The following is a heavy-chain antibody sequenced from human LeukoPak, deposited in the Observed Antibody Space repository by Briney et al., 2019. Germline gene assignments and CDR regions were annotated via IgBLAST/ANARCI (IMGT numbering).Heavy chain of an antibody. Sequence: GESRDSSFKGPGFSFNMYWSGWVRQMPGKGLEWMGIIYPGDSDTRYSSSFQGQVTISADKSINTAYLQWSSLKASDTAMYYCARPDDYGGKPAAFNIWAQGTMVTVSS. CDR3: ARPDDYGGKPAAFNI. D-gene: IGHD4-23*01. J-gene: IGHJ3*02. CDR2: IYPGDSDT. V-gene: IGHV5-51*01. CDR1: GFSFNMYW.